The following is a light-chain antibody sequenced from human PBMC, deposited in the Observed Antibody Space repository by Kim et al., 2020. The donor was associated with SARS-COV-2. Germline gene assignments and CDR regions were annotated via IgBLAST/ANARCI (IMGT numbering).Light chain of an antibody. V-gene: IGLV1-44*01. CDR2: RND. Sequence: QSVLTQPPSASGTPGQTLTISFFGSDSDIGSNTVNWYQQLPGTSPKLLIYRNDQRPSGVPDRFSGFRSATSASLAISGLQSEDEADYFCASWNDALRGPVFGGGTRLTVL. CDR1: DSDIGSNT. J-gene: IGLJ2*01. CDR3: ASWNDALRGPV.